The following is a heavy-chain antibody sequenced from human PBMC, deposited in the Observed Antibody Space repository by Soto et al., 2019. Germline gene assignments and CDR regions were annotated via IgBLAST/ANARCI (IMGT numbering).Heavy chain of an antibody. Sequence: QVQLQESGPGLVKPSQTLSLTCTVSGGSISSGGYYWSWIRQHPGKGLEWIGYIYYSGSTYYNPSLKSRVTISVDTSKNKFSLKLSSVTAADTDVYYCARSSTSANYFDYWGQGTLVTVSS. J-gene: IGHJ4*02. D-gene: IGHD2-2*01. CDR1: GGSISSGGYY. CDR2: IYYSGST. V-gene: IGHV4-31*03. CDR3: ARSSTSANYFDY.